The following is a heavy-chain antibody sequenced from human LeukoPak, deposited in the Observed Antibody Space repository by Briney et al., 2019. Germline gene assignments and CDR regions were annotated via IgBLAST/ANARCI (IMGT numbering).Heavy chain of an antibody. Sequence: ASVKVSCKASGYTFTGYYMHWVRQAPGQGLEWMGWINPNSGGTNYAQKFQGRVTMTRDTSISTAYMELSRLRSDDTAVYYCATRILYYYYMDVWGKGTTVTVSS. J-gene: IGHJ6*03. CDR3: ATRILYYYYMDV. V-gene: IGHV1-2*02. CDR2: INPNSGGT. CDR1: GYTFTGYY.